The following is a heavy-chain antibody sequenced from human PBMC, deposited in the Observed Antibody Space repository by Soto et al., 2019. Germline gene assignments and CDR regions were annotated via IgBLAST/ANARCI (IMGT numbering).Heavy chain of an antibody. J-gene: IGHJ4*02. CDR1: GYIFTGYY. V-gene: IGHV1-2*04. D-gene: IGHD6-19*01. CDR3: ATSRISIAVAGETEYYFDY. CDR2: INPNSGDT. Sequence: QVQLLQSGAELKKPGASVKVSCKASGYIFTGYYMHWVRQAPGKGLEWIGWINPNSGDTNYTLKFQGWVTMTRDTSISTAYIELSRLRSEDTAVYYCATSRISIAVAGETEYYFDYWGQGTLVTVSS.